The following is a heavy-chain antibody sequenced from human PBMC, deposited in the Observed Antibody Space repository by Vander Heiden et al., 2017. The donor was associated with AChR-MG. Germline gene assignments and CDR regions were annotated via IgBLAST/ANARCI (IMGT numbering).Heavy chain of an antibody. J-gene: IGHJ4*02. CDR2: ISWNSGSI. CDR3: AATPRYFDWFDY. Sequence: EVQLVESGGGLVQPGRSLRLSCAASGFTFDDYAMHWVRQAPGKGLEWVSGISWNSGSIGYADSVKGRFTISRDNAKNSLYLQMNSLRAEDTALYYCAATPRYFDWFDYWGQGTLVTVSS. D-gene: IGHD3-9*01. V-gene: IGHV3-9*01. CDR1: GFTFDDYA.